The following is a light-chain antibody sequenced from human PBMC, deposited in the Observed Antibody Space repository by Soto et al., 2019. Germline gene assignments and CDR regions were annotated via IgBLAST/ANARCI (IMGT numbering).Light chain of an antibody. V-gene: IGKV3-20*01. CDR3: QQYGDSSP. J-gene: IGKJ4*01. Sequence: EIVLTQSPGTLSLSPGERATLSCRASQSVSNNYLLWYQQKPGQVPRLLIYGASSRAAGIPDRFSGSGSGTDFTLTISRLEPEDFAVYYCQQYGDSSPFGGGTRVEIK. CDR1: QSVSNNY. CDR2: GAS.